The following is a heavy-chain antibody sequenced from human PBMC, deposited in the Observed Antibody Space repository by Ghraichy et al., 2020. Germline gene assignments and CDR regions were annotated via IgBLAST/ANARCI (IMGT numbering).Heavy chain of an antibody. D-gene: IGHD2-21*02. CDR3: ARQQGEVTARLDP. V-gene: IGHV5-51*01. CDR2: IYPGDSDT. CDR1: GYSFTSYW. Sequence: GESLNISCKGSGYSFTSYWIGWVRQMPGKGLEWMGIIYPGDSDTRYSPSFQGQVTISADKSISTAYLQWSSLKASDTAMYYCARQQGEVTARLDPWGQGTLVTVSS. J-gene: IGHJ5*02.